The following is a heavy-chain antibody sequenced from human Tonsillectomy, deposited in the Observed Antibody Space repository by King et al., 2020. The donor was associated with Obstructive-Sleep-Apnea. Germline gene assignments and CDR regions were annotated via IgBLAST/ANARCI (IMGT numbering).Heavy chain of an antibody. J-gene: IGHJ3*02. D-gene: IGHD1-1*01. Sequence: VQLVESGGGLVQPGGALRLSCAASGFTFSNYWMHWVRQAPGKGLGWVSRINSDGSSTSYADSVKGRFTISRDNAKNTLYLQMNSLRAEDTAVYNCARDGTGSAFDIWGQGTMVTVSS. CDR3: ARDGTGSAFDI. CDR2: INSDGSST. V-gene: IGHV3-74*01. CDR1: GFTFSNYW.